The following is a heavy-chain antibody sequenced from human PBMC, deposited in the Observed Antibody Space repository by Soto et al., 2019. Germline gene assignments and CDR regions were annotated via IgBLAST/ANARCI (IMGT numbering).Heavy chain of an antibody. CDR2: IDPSDSYT. V-gene: IGHV5-10-1*03. CDR3: ARLVAPRGDILTGYYNRDYYYYYGMDV. J-gene: IGHJ6*02. CDR1: GYSFTSYW. Sequence: EVQLVQSGAEVKKPGESLRISCKGSGYSFTSYWISWVRQMPGKGLEWMGRIDPSDSYTNYSPSFQGHVTISADKSIRTAYLQWSSLKASDTAMYYCARLVAPRGDILTGYYNRDYYYYYGMDVWGQGTTVTVSS. D-gene: IGHD3-9*01.